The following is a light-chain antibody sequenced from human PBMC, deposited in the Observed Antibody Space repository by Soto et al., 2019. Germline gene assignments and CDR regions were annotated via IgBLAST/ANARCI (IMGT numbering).Light chain of an antibody. CDR3: RQYGSSPSYT. Sequence: EIVLTQSPGTLSLSPGERATLSCRASQSVSSSSYLAWYQQKPGQAPRLLIYGASSRATGIPDRFSGSGSATDFTITISRLEHEDVAVYYCRQYGSSPSYTFGQGTKLEIK. V-gene: IGKV3-20*01. CDR2: GAS. CDR1: QSVSSSSY. J-gene: IGKJ2*01.